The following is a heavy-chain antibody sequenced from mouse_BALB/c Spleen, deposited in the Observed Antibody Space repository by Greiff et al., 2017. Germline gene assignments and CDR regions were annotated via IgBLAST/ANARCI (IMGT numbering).Heavy chain of an antibody. Sequence: EVMLVESGGGLVKPGGSLKLSCAASGFTFSSYAMSWVRQSPEKRLEWVAEISSGGSYTYYPDTVTGLFTISRDNAKNTLYLEMSSLRSEDTAMYYCARERYAGEWYYFDYWGQGTTLTVSS. CDR3: ARERYAGEWYYFDY. CDR1: GFTFSSYA. J-gene: IGHJ2*01. V-gene: IGHV5-9-4*01. D-gene: IGHD1-1*01. CDR2: ISSGGSYT.